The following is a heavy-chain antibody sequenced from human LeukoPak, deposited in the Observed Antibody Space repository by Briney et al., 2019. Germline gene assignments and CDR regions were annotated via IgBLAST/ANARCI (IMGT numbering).Heavy chain of an antibody. Sequence: PSETLSLTCTVSGGSISSYYWSWIRQPPGKGLEWIGYIYYSGSTNYNSFLKSRVTISVDTSKNQFSLKLSSVTAADTAVYYCARENYYDSSGSFDYWGQGTLVTVSS. V-gene: IGHV4-59*01. CDR1: GGSISSYY. D-gene: IGHD3-22*01. CDR2: IYYSGST. J-gene: IGHJ4*02. CDR3: ARENYYDSSGSFDY.